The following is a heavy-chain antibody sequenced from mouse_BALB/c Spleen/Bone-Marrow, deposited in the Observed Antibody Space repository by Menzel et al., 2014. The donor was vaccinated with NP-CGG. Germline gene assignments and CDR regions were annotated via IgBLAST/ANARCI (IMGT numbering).Heavy chain of an antibody. D-gene: IGHD2-3*01. Sequence: EAQLQESGPSLVKPSPTLSLTCSVTGDSITSGYWNWIRKFPGNKLEYMGYISYSGNTYYNPSLKSRISITRDTSKNQYYLQVNSVTTEDTATYYCATYDGYCFYYWGQGTTLTVSS. CDR1: GDSITSGY. V-gene: IGHV3-8*02. J-gene: IGHJ2*01. CDR3: ATYDGYCFYY. CDR2: ISYSGNT.